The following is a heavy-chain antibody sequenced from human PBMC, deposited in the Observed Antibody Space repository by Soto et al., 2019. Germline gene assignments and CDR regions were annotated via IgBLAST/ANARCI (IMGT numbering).Heavy chain of an antibody. CDR1: GGSMSSGDYY. Sequence: PLSLTCTVSGGSMSSGDYYWSWIRQPPGKGLEWIGYIYYSGSTYYNPSLKSRVTISVDTSKNQFSLKLSSVTAADTAVYYWARESPHYGDYGDYWGQGTLVTVSS. V-gene: IGHV4-30-4*01. CDR2: IYYSGST. D-gene: IGHD4-17*01. CDR3: ARESPHYGDYGDY. J-gene: IGHJ4*02.